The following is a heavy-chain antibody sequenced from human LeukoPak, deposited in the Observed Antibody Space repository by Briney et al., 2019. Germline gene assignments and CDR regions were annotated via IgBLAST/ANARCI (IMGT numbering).Heavy chain of an antibody. J-gene: IGHJ4*02. D-gene: IGHD3-3*01. CDR3: ARGWEWCDY. CDR1: GFSVSTNY. V-gene: IGHV3-53*01. Sequence: PGGSLRLSCAASGFSVSTNYMSWVRQAPGKGLEWVAVIYNSGTTKYADSVKGRFTIARDSSENTLYLQMNSLRAEDTAVYYCARGWEWCDYWGQGTLVTVSS. CDR2: IYNSGTT.